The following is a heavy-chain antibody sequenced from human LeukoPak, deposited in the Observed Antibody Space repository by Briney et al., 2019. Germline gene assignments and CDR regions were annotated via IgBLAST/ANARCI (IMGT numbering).Heavy chain of an antibody. V-gene: IGHV3-48*01. CDR3: ARDIHLKSYGPNWFDP. CDR1: GFTFSSYS. Sequence: GGSLRLSCAASGFTFSSYSMNWVRQAPGKGLEWVSYISSSSSTIYYADSVKGRFTISRDNAKNSLYLQMNSLRAEDTAVYYCARDIHLKSYGPNWFDPWGQGTLVTVSS. CDR2: ISSSSSTI. D-gene: IGHD5-18*01. J-gene: IGHJ5*02.